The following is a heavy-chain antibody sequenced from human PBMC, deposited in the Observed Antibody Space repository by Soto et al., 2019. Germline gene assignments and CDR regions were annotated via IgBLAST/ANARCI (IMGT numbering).Heavy chain of an antibody. CDR2: INPSGGST. CDR3: AGAASGYYFRPFYDY. V-gene: IGHV1-46*03. J-gene: IGHJ4*02. Sequence: GASVKASCKASGYTFTTYYIHWVRQATGQGLEWMGIINPSGGSTSYAQKFQGRVTMTRDTSTSTVYMELSSLRSEDTAVYYCAGAASGYYFRPFYDYWGQGTLVTVAS. CDR1: GYTFTTYY. D-gene: IGHD3-22*01.